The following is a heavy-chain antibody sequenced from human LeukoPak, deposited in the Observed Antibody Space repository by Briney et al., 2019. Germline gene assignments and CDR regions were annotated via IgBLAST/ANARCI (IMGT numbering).Heavy chain of an antibody. V-gene: IGHV3-7*05. J-gene: IGHJ3*02. Sequence: GGSLRLSCAASGFTFSRFWMNWVRQAPGRGLEWVANIDQSGGRNNYVDSVKGRFTISRDNVKNSLFLEMSILRADDTAVYFCARDVEGGTFDIWGQGTTVTVSS. D-gene: IGHD3-16*01. CDR2: IDQSGGRN. CDR1: GFTFSRFW. CDR3: ARDVEGGTFDI.